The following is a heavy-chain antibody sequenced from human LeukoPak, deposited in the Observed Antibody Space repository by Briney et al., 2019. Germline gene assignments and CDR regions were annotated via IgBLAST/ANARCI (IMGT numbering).Heavy chain of an antibody. D-gene: IGHD3-3*01. CDR2: ISYDGSNK. CDR3: AKDGGVYGMDV. J-gene: IGHJ6*02. V-gene: IGHV3-30*18. CDR1: GFTFSSYG. Sequence: PGGSLRLSCAASGFTFSSYGMHWVRQAPGKGLEWVAVISYDGSNKYYADSVKGRFTISRDNSKNTLYLQMNSLRAEDTAVYYCAKDGGVYGMDVWGQGTTVTASS.